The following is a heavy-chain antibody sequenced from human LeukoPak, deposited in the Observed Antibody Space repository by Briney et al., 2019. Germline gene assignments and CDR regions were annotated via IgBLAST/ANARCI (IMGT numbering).Heavy chain of an antibody. Sequence: PSETLSLTCTVSGGSINTYYWSWIRQPPGKGLEWIGYVHYSGTTEYNPSLKSRVTISIDTSKNQFPLKLTSVTAADTAVYYCVGGGQRLAFDYWGQGTLVTDSS. J-gene: IGHJ4*02. CDR1: GGSINTYY. D-gene: IGHD6-19*01. V-gene: IGHV4-59*03. CDR2: VHYSGTT. CDR3: VGGGQRLAFDY.